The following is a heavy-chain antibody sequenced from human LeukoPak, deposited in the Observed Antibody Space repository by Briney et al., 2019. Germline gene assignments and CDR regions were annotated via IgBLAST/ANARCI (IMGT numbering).Heavy chain of an antibody. CDR1: GGSISSGGYY. Sequence: SETLSLTCTVSGGSISSGGYYWSWIRQPPGKGLEWIGYIYHSGSTYYNPSLKSRVTISVDRSKNQFSLKLSSVTAADTAVYYRARVGSTYDILTGYNYNWFDPWGQGTLVTVSS. D-gene: IGHD3-9*01. CDR2: IYHSGST. V-gene: IGHV4-30-2*01. J-gene: IGHJ5*02. CDR3: ARVGSTYDILTGYNYNWFDP.